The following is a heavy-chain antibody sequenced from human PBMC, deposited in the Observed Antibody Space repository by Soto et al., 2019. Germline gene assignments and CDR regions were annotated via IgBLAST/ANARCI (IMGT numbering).Heavy chain of an antibody. D-gene: IGHD1-26*01. Sequence: DVYLTESGGGLVQPGGSLRLSCEVSGFTVSTEYMSWVRQAPGKGLEWVSVLYTAGATYYADSVKDRFSISRDSSKNTVYLQMDSLRLEDTGVYYCARGWRRATTFDYWGQGTRVAVSS. CDR2: LYTAGAT. CDR1: GFTVSTEY. J-gene: IGHJ4*02. CDR3: ARGWRRATTFDY. V-gene: IGHV3-66*01.